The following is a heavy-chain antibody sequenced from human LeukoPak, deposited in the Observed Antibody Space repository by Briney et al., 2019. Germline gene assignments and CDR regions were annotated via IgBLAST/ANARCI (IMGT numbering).Heavy chain of an antibody. CDR1: GFTFSSYA. CDR2: ISYDGSNK. D-gene: IGHD3-10*01. J-gene: IGHJ4*02. Sequence: GGSLRLSCAASGFTFSSYAMHWVRQAPGKGLEWVAVISYDGSNKYYADSVKGRFTISRDNSKNTLYLQMNSLRAEDTAVYYCAKAREYYYGSGSGYWGQGTLVTVSS. CDR3: AKAREYYYGSGSGY. V-gene: IGHV3-30-3*01.